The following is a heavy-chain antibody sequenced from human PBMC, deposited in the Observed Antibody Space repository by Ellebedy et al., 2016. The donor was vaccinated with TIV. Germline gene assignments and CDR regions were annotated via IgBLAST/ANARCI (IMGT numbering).Heavy chain of an antibody. CDR1: AVTFSNYP. CDR2: ISVTGDLT. V-gene: IGHV3-23*01. Sequence: GESLKISCAASAVTFSNYPMSWVRQAPGKGLGWVSSISVTGDLTYYADSVKGRFTVSRDNSKNTLYLQMNSLRAEDTAVYYCARWAYVNSWYHLDYWGQGTLVTVSS. CDR3: ARWAYVNSWYHLDY. D-gene: IGHD1-14*01. J-gene: IGHJ4*02.